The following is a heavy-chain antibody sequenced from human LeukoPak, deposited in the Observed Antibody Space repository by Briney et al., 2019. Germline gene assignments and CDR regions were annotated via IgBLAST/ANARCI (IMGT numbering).Heavy chain of an antibody. CDR1: GGSFSDYY. Sequence: SETLSLTCAVYGGSFSDYYWSWIRQSPGMGLEWIGETNHRGSTNYNPSLKSRVTISVDTSKNHFSLKLRYVTAADTAIYYCATNGTYYALDDYWGQGTLVTVSS. D-gene: IGHD1-26*01. CDR2: TNHRGST. J-gene: IGHJ4*02. CDR3: ATNGTYYALDDY. V-gene: IGHV4-34*01.